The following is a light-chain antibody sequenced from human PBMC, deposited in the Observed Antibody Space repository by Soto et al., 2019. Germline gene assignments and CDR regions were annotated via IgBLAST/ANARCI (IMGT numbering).Light chain of an antibody. Sequence: QSVLTQPASVSGSPGQSITISCTGTSSDVGSRNLVSWYQQHPGKAPKLIIYEGSKRPSGVSNRFSGSKSGNTASLTISGLQAEDEADYYCCSYAGSSTFLFGTGTKVTVL. CDR2: EGS. CDR1: SSDVGSRNL. J-gene: IGLJ1*01. CDR3: CSYAGSSTFL. V-gene: IGLV2-23*01.